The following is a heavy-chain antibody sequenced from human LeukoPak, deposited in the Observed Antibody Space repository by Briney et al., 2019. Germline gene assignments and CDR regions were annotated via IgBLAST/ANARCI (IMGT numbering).Heavy chain of an antibody. CDR3: ARGARTSSWYNEDGMDV. CDR1: GGSISSGGYY. V-gene: IGHV4-31*03. Sequence: SQTLSPTCTVSGGSISSGGYYWSRIRQHPGKGLEWIGYIYYSGSTYYNPSLKSRVTISVDTSKNQFSLKLSSVTAADTAVYYCARGARTSSWYNEDGMDVWGQGTTVTVSS. J-gene: IGHJ6*02. CDR2: IYYSGST. D-gene: IGHD6-13*01.